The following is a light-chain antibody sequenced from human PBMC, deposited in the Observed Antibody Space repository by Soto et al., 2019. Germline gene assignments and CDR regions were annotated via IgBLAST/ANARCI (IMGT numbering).Light chain of an antibody. CDR3: QQSYRTPLT. V-gene: IGKV1-39*01. Sequence: DIQMTQSQSSMSASVGVRVTITCRASQSISSYLNWYQQKPGKAPKLLIYAASSLQSGDPSRFSGSESGTDLTLTISILQPEDFATYYCQQSYRTPLTFGGGTKVQIK. CDR2: AAS. CDR1: QSISSY. J-gene: IGKJ4*01.